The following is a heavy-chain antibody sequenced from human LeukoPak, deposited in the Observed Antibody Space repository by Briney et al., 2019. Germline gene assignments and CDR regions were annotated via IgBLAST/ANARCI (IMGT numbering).Heavy chain of an antibody. J-gene: IGHJ4*02. CDR2: IIPIFGTA. Sequence: ASVKVSCKASGGTFSSYAISWVRQAPGQGLEWMGGIIPIFGTANYAQKFQGRVTITADKSTSTAYMELSSLRSEDTAVYYCAGVIGDDFWSGYYTGYFDYWGQGTLVTVSS. V-gene: IGHV1-69*06. CDR1: GGTFSSYA. CDR3: AGVIGDDFWSGYYTGYFDY. D-gene: IGHD3-3*01.